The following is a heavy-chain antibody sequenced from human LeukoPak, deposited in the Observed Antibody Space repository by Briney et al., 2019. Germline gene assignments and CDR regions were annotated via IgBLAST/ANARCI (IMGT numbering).Heavy chain of an antibody. CDR1: GGAVINYY. CDR2: IYSTGDI. V-gene: IGHV4-4*07. CDR3: AKTSGLYYWESHFDY. J-gene: IGHJ4*02. D-gene: IGHD2-8*01. Sequence: SETLSLTCTVSGGAVINYYWSWIRQPAGKGLEWIGRIYSTGDINYNPSLRSRVTISIDTSKNQFSLKLISVTAADTAVYHCAKTSGLYYWESHFDYWGRGTLVTVSS.